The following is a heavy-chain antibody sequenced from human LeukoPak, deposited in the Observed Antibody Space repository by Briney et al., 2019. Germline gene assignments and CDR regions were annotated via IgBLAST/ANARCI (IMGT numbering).Heavy chain of an antibody. Sequence: SGPTLVNPTQTLTLTCTFSGFSLSTSGVGVGWIRQPPGKALEWLALIYWNDDKRYSPSLKSRLTITKDTSKNQVVLTMTNLDPVDTATYYCAHRPGGWYYSDYWGQGTLVTVSS. J-gene: IGHJ4*02. V-gene: IGHV2-5*01. D-gene: IGHD6-19*01. CDR1: GFSLSTSGVG. CDR2: IYWNDDK. CDR3: AHRPGGWYYSDY.